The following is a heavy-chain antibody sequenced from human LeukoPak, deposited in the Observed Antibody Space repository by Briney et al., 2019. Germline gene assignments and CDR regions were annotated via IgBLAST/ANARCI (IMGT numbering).Heavy chain of an antibody. Sequence: SVKVSCKASGGTFSSYAISGVRQAPGQGLEWMGRIIPIFGTANYAQKFQGRVTITTDESTSAAYMELSSLRSEDTAVYYCARGGRDGYPYYYYYMDVWGKGTTVTVSS. CDR3: ARGGRDGYPYYYYYMDV. V-gene: IGHV1-69*05. CDR1: GGTFSSYA. CDR2: IIPIFGTA. D-gene: IGHD5-24*01. J-gene: IGHJ6*03.